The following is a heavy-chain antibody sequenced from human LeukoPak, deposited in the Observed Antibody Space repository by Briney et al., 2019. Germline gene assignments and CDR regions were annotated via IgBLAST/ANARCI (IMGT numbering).Heavy chain of an antibody. V-gene: IGHV4-39*01. CDR1: GGSISSSSSY. J-gene: IGHJ4*02. CDR3: ASFGMITFGGVID. CDR2: IYYSGSS. D-gene: IGHD3-16*02. Sequence: SETLSLTCSVSGGSISSSSSYWGWIRQPPGKGLEWIGSIYYSGSSFDNPALKSRVTISVDTSKNQFSLKLSSVTAADTAVYYCASFGMITFGGVIDWGQGTLVTVSS.